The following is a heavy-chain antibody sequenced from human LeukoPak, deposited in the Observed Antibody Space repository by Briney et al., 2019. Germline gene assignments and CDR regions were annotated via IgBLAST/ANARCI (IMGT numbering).Heavy chain of an antibody. Sequence: SETLSLTCTVSGYSISTGYYWSWIRQPAGKGLEWIGRIYTSGSTNYNPSLKSRVTMSVDTSKNQFSLRLSSVTAADTAVYYCARHVALLAVAGYNWFDPWGQGTLVTVSS. V-gene: IGHV4-4*07. D-gene: IGHD3-3*01. CDR1: GYSISTGYY. CDR3: ARHVALLAVAGYNWFDP. CDR2: IYTSGST. J-gene: IGHJ5*02.